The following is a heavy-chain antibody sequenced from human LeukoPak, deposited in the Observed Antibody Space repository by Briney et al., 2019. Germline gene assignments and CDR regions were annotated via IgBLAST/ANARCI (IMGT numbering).Heavy chain of an antibody. Sequence: ASVKVSCKASGYTFTGYYMHWVRQAPGQGLEWMGWINPNSGGTNYAQKLQGRVTMTTDTSTSTAYMELRSLRSDDTAVYYCASVRFGDVYYYYGMDVWGQGTTVTVSS. J-gene: IGHJ6*02. CDR1: GYTFTGYY. V-gene: IGHV1-2*02. D-gene: IGHD2-21*01. CDR2: INPNSGGT. CDR3: ASVRFGDVYYYYGMDV.